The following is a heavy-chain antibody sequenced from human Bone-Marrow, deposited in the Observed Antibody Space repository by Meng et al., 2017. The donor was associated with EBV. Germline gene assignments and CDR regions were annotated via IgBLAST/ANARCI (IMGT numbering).Heavy chain of an antibody. CDR1: GGSLIGFS. CDR3: ARATGGSTGYFR. J-gene: IGHJ4*02. CDR2: IKHSGST. V-gene: IGHV4-34*01. D-gene: IGHD3-9*01. Sequence: QVQLQQWGAGLLKPSETLSLTCVVNGGSLIGFSWSWIRQAPGKGLEWIGEIKHSGSTNYNPSLKNRVTISVDPSKNQFSLRLSSVTAADTTVYYCARATGGSTGYFRWGQGTLVTGSS.